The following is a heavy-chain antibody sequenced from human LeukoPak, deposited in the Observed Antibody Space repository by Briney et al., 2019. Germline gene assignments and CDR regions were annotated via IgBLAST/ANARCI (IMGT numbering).Heavy chain of an antibody. Sequence: PSETLSLTCTVSGGSISSYYWSWIRQPPGKGLEWVSGISGGGGSTYYADSVKGRFTISRDNSKNTLYLQMDSLRAEDTALYYCAKGSGINHYHWIDPWGQGTLVTVSS. J-gene: IGHJ5*02. V-gene: IGHV3-23*01. CDR1: GGSISSYY. D-gene: IGHD1-14*01. CDR3: AKGSGINHYHWIDP. CDR2: ISGGGGST.